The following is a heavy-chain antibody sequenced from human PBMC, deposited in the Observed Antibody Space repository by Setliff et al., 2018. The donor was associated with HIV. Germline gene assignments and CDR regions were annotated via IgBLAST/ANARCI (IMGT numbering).Heavy chain of an antibody. J-gene: IGHJ4*02. CDR1: GFIFSRFG. CDR3: AKGPDHEMEEHFDY. CDR2: IWYDGTNK. D-gene: IGHD1-1*01. V-gene: IGHV3-33*03. Sequence: GGSLRLSCSTSGFIFSRFGFHWVRQAPGKGLEWVAVIWYDGTNKYYADSVKGRFTISRDDFKNTVYLQMSNLKREDTAVYYCAKGPDHEMEEHFDYWGQGTLVTVSS.